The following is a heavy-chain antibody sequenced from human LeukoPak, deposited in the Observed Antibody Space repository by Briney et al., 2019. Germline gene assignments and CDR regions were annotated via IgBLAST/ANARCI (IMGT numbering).Heavy chain of an antibody. CDR3: ARGPGIAVAGVFDY. V-gene: IGHV1-18*04. J-gene: IGHJ4*02. CDR2: ISGHNGHT. CDR1: GYTFTSYG. Sequence: ASVKVSCKASGYTFTSYGINWVRQPPGQGLEWMGLISGHNGHTNYVQKMQGRLTMTTDTSTNTAYMELRNLTSADTAVYYCARGPGIAVAGVFDYWGQGSLVTVSS. D-gene: IGHD6-19*01.